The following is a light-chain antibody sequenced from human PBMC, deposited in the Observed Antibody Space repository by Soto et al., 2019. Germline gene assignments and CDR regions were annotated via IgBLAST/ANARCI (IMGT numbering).Light chain of an antibody. J-gene: IGKJ2*01. CDR1: QSISTY. CDR3: QQSYSIPYT. V-gene: IGKV1-39*01. Sequence: DIQMTQSPSSLSASVGDRVTLTCRASQSISTYLNWYQQKPGKAPKLLIYAASSLQSGVPSRFSGSGPGTDFTLTINGLQPEDFATYYCQQSYSIPYTFGQGTKLEIK. CDR2: AAS.